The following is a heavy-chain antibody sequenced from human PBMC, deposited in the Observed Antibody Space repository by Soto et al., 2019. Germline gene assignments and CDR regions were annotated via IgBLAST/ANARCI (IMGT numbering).Heavy chain of an antibody. D-gene: IGHD2-15*01. CDR1: GGPISNYY. J-gene: IGHJ4*02. CDR3: ARSLTSAATRFDY. V-gene: IGHV4-59*12. CDR2: VYFSGRT. Sequence: SETLSLTCTVSGGPISNYYWSWIRQPPGKGLEWIGYVYFSGRTNYRPSLESRLTISVDTSKNQFSLKLSSVTAADTAVYYCARSLTSAATRFDYWGQGTLVTVSS.